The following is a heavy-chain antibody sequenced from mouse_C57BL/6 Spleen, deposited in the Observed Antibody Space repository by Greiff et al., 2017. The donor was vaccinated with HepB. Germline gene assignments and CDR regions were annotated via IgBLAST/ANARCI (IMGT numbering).Heavy chain of an antibody. CDR1: GYTFTSYW. CDR2: IHPSDSDT. V-gene: IGHV1-74*01. J-gene: IGHJ4*01. D-gene: IGHD1-1*01. CDR3: ASSLLLEDAMDY. Sequence: QVQLKQPGAELVKPGASVKVSCKASGYTFTSYWMHWVKQRPGQGLEWIGRIHPSDSDTNYNQKFKGKATLTVDKSSSTAYMQLSSLTSEDSAVYYCASSLLLEDAMDYWGQGTSVTVSS.